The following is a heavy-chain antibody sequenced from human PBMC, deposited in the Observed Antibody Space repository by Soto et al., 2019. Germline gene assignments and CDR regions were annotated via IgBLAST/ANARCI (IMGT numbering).Heavy chain of an antibody. CDR2: IYYSGST. CDR1: GGSISSNTYY. CDR3: ARLTPAPTSGASRYYFDY. V-gene: IGHV4-39*01. D-gene: IGHD2-15*01. Sequence: SETLSLTCTVSGGSISSNTYYWGWIRQPPGKGLEWIGNIYYSGSTYYDPSLKSRVTISVDTSKNQFSLKLSSVTAADTAVYYCARLTPAPTSGASRYYFDYWGQRTLVTVSS. J-gene: IGHJ4*02.